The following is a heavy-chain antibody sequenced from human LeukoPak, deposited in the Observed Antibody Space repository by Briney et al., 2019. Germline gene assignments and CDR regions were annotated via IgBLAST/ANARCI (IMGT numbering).Heavy chain of an antibody. CDR3: ARSGTYQHSSSYDY. J-gene: IGHJ4*02. V-gene: IGHV4-38-2*02. D-gene: IGHD6-13*01. Sequence: PSETLSLTCTVSGYSISSGYYWGWIRQPPGKGLEWIGSIYHSGSTNYNPSLQSRVTILVDTSKSQFSLKLSSLTAADTAVYYCARSGTYQHSSSYDYWGQGNLVTVSS. CDR1: GYSISSGYY. CDR2: IYHSGST.